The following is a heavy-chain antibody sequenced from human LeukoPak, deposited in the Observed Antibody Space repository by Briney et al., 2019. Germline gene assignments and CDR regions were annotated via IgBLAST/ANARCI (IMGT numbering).Heavy chain of an antibody. CDR3: ARASYFGESNWFDP. D-gene: IGHD3-10*01. J-gene: IGHJ5*02. CDR2: IIPIFGTA. CDR1: GGTFSSYA. V-gene: IGHV1-69*05. Sequence: GASVKVSCKASGGTFSSYAISWVRQAPGQGLEWMGRIIPIFGTANYAQKFQGRVTITTDESTSTAYMELSSVRSEDTGVYYCARASYFGESNWFDPWGQGTLVSVSS.